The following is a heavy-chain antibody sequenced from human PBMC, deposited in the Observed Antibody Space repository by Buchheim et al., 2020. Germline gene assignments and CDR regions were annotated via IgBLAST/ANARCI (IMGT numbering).Heavy chain of an antibody. CDR2: IYPGDSDT. CDR1: GYYFNSYW. V-gene: IGHV5-51*03. J-gene: IGHJ6*02. Sequence: EVQLVQSGAEVKKPGESLKISCQGSGYYFNSYWIGWVRQMPGKGLEYMGLIYPGDSDTRYSPSFQGQVIISADKSSSTASLQWSSLKASDTGTYYRVRLGGTTLRYYSYGMDVWGQGTT. CDR3: VRLGGTTLRYYSYGMDV. D-gene: IGHD3-16*01.